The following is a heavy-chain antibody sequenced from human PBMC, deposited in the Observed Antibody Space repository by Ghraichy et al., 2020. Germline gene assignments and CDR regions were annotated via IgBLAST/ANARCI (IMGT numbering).Heavy chain of an antibody. CDR2: ISYYGSNK. V-gene: IGHV3-30*18. Sequence: GGSLRLSCAASGFTFSSYGMHWVCQAPGKGLEWVAVISYYGSNKYYADSVKGRFTISRDNSKNTLYLQMNSLRAEDTAVYYCAKDRLRYCSGGSCYILDYWGQGTLVTVSS. CDR3: AKDRLRYCSGGSCYILDY. J-gene: IGHJ4*02. CDR1: GFTFSSYG. D-gene: IGHD2-15*01.